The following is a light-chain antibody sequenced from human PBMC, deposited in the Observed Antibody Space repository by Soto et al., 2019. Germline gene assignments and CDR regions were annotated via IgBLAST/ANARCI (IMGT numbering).Light chain of an antibody. CDR2: GAS. CDR3: QQYNSWPLT. CDR1: QSISTF. J-gene: IGKJ1*01. V-gene: IGKV3-15*01. Sequence: EIVLTQSPGTLSLSPGERATLSCRASQSISTFLAWYQQKPGQAPRLLIYGASTRATGIPARFSGSGSGTDFTLTISSLQSEDFVVYYCQQYNSWPLTFGQGTKVDIK.